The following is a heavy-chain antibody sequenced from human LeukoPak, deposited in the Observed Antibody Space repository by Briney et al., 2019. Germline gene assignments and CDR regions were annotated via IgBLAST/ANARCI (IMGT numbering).Heavy chain of an antibody. J-gene: IGHJ4*02. CDR3: AKDLWDSGSQAYFDY. CDR2: VSGSGGST. CDR1: GITFSSYA. D-gene: IGHD3-10*01. Sequence: GGSLRLSCAASGITFSSYAMSWVRQAPGKGLEWVSGVSGSGGSTYYADSVKGRFTISRDNSKNTLYLQMNSPRAEDTAVYYCAKDLWDSGSQAYFDYWGQGTLVTVSS. V-gene: IGHV3-23*01.